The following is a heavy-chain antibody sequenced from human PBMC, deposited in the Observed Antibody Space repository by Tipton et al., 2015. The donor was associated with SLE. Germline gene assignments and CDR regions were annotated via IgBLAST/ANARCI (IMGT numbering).Heavy chain of an antibody. J-gene: IGHJ6*02. CDR3: ARRRGSANWYSRYGMDV. Sequence: TLSLTCSVSGGSISLSTYYWDWIRQPPGKGPEWIGRITNNGNTYYIPSLQSRVTMSVDTSKNHFSLKLSSVTAADTAVYYCARRRGSANWYSRYGMDVWGQGTTVTVSS. D-gene: IGHD2-21*02. V-gene: IGHV4-39*02. CDR2: ITNNGNT. CDR1: GGSISLSTYY.